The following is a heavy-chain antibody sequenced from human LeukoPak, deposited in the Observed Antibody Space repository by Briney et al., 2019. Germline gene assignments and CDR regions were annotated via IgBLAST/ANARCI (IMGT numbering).Heavy chain of an antibody. V-gene: IGHV4-4*07. CDR1: GASIENHY. CDR3: AKEGAAAGPDFDL. J-gene: IGHJ4*02. CDR2: FEPSGTT. Sequence: SETLSLTCTVSGASIENHYWSWIRQPAGKGLEWIGRFEPSGTTKYNPSLKSRITMSVDTSKNQFSLELNSVTAADTAVYYCAKEGAAAGPDFDLWGQGTLVIVSS. D-gene: IGHD6-13*01.